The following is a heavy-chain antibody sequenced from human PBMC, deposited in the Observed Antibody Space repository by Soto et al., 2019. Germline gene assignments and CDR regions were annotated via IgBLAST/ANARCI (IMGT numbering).Heavy chain of an antibody. CDR1: GGSISSGGYY. V-gene: IGHV4-31*03. D-gene: IGHD2-2*02. Sequence: SETLSLTCSVSGGSISSGGYYWSWIRQHPGKGLAWIGYIYYSGSTYYNPSLKSRVTISVDTSKNRFSLKLSSVTAADTAVYYCARNLGGCSSTSCYINWFDPWGQGTLVTVSS. J-gene: IGHJ5*02. CDR3: ARNLGGCSSTSCYINWFDP. CDR2: IYYSGST.